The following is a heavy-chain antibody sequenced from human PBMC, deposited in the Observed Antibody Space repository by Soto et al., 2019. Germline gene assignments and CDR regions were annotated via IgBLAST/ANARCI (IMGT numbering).Heavy chain of an antibody. D-gene: IGHD2-15*01. V-gene: IGHV3-13*01. Sequence: GGSLRLSCAASGFTFSSYDMHWVRQATGKGLEWVSAIGTAGDTYYPGSVKGRFTISRENAKNSLYLQMNSLRAGDTAVYYCARGGGVHCSGGSCYSFDYWGQGTLVTVSS. CDR2: IGTAGDT. J-gene: IGHJ4*02. CDR1: GFTFSSYD. CDR3: ARGGGVHCSGGSCYSFDY.